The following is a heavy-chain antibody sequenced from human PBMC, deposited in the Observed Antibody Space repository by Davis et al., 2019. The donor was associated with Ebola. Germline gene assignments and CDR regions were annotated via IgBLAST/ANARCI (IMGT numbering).Heavy chain of an antibody. J-gene: IGHJ6*02. Sequence: GESLKISCKGSGYSFTSYWIGWVRQMPGKGLEWMGIIYPGDSDTRYSPSFQGQVTISADKSISTAYLQWSSLKASDTAMYYCARHGPGDMLTGYYYYYGMDVWGQGTTVTVSS. V-gene: IGHV5-51*01. D-gene: IGHD3-9*01. CDR2: IYPGDSDT. CDR3: ARHGPGDMLTGYYYYYGMDV. CDR1: GYSFTSYW.